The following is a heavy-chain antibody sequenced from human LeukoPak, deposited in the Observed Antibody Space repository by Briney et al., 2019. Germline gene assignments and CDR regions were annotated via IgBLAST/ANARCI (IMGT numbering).Heavy chain of an antibody. Sequence: SGRSLRLSCAASGFTFYDYAMHWVRQAPEKGLEWVSGINWISGRIGYADSVKGRFTISRDNAKNSLYLQMNSLRPEDTALYYCAKDLYRGNYWASVDYWGQGILVTVSS. CDR2: INWISGRI. D-gene: IGHD1-26*01. J-gene: IGHJ4*02. CDR1: GFTFYDYA. V-gene: IGHV3-9*01. CDR3: AKDLYRGNYWASVDY.